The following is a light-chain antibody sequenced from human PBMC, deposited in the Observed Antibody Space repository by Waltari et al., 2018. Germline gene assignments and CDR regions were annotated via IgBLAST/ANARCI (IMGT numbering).Light chain of an antibody. V-gene: IGKV1-5*01. CDR3: QHYSASSFT. CDR2: YAS. CDR1: ENIDNW. Sequence: DIQMTQSPSTLSASVGDRVPITCRVSENIDNWLAWYQQRPGEAPNLLIFYASTLEKGVPSRFSGSGSGTEFTLTISSLQPDDFATYYCQHYSASSFTFGGGTKLEIK. J-gene: IGKJ4*01.